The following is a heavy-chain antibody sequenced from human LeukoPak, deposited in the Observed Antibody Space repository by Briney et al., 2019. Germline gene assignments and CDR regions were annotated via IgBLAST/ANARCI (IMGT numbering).Heavy chain of an antibody. D-gene: IGHD3-9*01. CDR3: ARSRTGYYRYLDS. J-gene: IGHJ4*02. V-gene: IGHV4-30-2*01. CDR2: VYHSVNI. CDR1: GGSISSGIYS. Sequence: SETLSLTCAVSGGSISSGIYSWNWVRQPPGKGLEWIGFVYHSVNIHYNPSLESRVTISVDRSKNRFSLKLNSVTAAGTAVYYCARSRTGYYRYLDSWGQGTLVTVSS.